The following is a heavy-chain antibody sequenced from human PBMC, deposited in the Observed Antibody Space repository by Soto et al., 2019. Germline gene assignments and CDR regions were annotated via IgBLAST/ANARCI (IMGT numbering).Heavy chain of an antibody. CDR3: AKTMAMVRGVRGWFDP. Sequence: QVQLQQWGAGLLKPSETLSLTCAVYGGSFSGYYWSWIRQPPGKGLEWIGEINHSGSTNYNPYLKSRVTLSVDTSKNQFSLKLGSVTAADTAVYYCAKTMAMVRGVRGWFDPWGQGTLVTGSS. CDR1: GGSFSGYY. V-gene: IGHV4-34*01. J-gene: IGHJ5*02. CDR2: INHSGST. D-gene: IGHD3-10*01.